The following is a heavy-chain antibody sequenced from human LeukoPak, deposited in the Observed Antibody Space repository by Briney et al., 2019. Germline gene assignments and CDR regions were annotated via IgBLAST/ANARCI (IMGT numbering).Heavy chain of an antibody. D-gene: IGHD3-22*01. CDR3: ARGGLITMIVVVRKYYFDY. J-gene: IGHJ4*02. Sequence: PSETLSLTCTVSGGSISSSSYYWGWIRQPPGKGLEWIVEINHSGSTNYNPSLKSRITISVDTSKNQFSLKLSSVTAADTAVYYCARGGLITMIVVVRKYYFDYWGQGTLVTVSS. V-gene: IGHV4-39*07. CDR1: GGSISSSSYY. CDR2: INHSGST.